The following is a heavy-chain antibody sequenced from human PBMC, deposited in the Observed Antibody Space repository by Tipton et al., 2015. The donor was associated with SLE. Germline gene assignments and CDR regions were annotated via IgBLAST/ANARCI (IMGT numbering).Heavy chain of an antibody. J-gene: IGHJ4*02. V-gene: IGHV4-4*09. CDR3: ASLGNRDY. CDR2: IFTSGST. D-gene: IGHD1-26*01. Sequence: TLSLTCTVSGGSIKSHYWSWIRQPPGKGLEWIGYIFTSGSTNYNPSLKSRVTISLDTSKNQFSLKLSSVTAADTAVYYCASLGNRDYWGQGTLVNVSS. CDR1: GGSIKSHY.